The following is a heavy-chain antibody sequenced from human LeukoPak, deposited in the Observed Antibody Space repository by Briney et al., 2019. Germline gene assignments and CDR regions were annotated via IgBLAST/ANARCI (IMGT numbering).Heavy chain of an antibody. D-gene: IGHD6-13*01. CDR3: ARGSYSSSWGIDY. CDR2: TGTAGDT. J-gene: IGHJ4*02. Sequence: PGGSLRLSCAASGFTFSSYDMHWVRQATGKGLEWVSATGTAGDTYYPGSVKGRFTISRENAKKSLYLQMNSLRAGDTAVYYCARGSYSSSWGIDYWGQGTLVTVSS. V-gene: IGHV3-13*04. CDR1: GFTFSSYD.